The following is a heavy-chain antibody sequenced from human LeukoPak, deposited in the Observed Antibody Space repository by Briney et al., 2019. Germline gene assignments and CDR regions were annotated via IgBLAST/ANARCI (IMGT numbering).Heavy chain of an antibody. V-gene: IGHV3-53*01. D-gene: IGHD3-3*01. CDR1: GFTVSSNS. CDR3: AREEHRRSFDY. J-gene: IGHJ4*02. Sequence: GGSLRLSCTVSGFTVSSNSMSWVRQAPGKGLEWVSFIYSGTIHYSDSVKGRFTISRDNSKNTLYLQMNSLRAEDTAVYYCAREEHRRSFDYWGQGTLVTVSS. CDR2: IYSGTI.